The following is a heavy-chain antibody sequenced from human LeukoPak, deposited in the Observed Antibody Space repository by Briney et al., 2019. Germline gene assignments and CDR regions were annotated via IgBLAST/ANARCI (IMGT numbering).Heavy chain of an antibody. CDR2: IYSDGST. CDR1: GVTVSSNC. J-gene: IGHJ4*02. CDR3: ARGMGSSWYYFDY. V-gene: IGHV3-53*01. D-gene: IGHD6-13*01. Sequence: GSLRLSCVASGVTVSSNCMSWVRQAPGKGLEWVSVIYSDGSTYYSDSVKGRFTISRDNSKNTLYLQMNSLRAEDTAVYYCARGMGSSWYYFDYWGQGTLVTVSS.